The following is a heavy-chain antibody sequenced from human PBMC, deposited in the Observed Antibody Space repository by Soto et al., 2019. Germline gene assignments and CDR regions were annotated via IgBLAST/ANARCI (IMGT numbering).Heavy chain of an antibody. V-gene: IGHV3-21*01. CDR1: GFTFSSYS. D-gene: IGHD6-6*01. J-gene: IGHJ4*02. CDR3: ARDRYSSSSDSSY. CDR2: ISSSSSYI. Sequence: PGGSLRLSCAASGFTFSSYSMNWVRQAPGKGLEWVSSISSSSSYIYYADSVKGRFTISRDNAKNSLYLQMNSLRAEHTAVYYCARDRYSSSSDSSYWGQGTLVTVSS.